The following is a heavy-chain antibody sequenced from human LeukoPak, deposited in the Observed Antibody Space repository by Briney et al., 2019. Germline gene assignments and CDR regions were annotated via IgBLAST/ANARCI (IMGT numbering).Heavy chain of an antibody. D-gene: IGHD5-12*01. CDR2: ISSSSSTI. Sequence: GGSLRLSCAASGFTFSSYNMNWVRQAPGKGLEWVSYISSSSSTIYYADSVKGRFTISRDNAKNSLYLQMNSLRAEDTAVYFCARDAGNSGYDLFDYWGQGTLVTVSS. CDR3: ARDAGNSGYDLFDY. V-gene: IGHV3-48*01. J-gene: IGHJ4*02. CDR1: GFTFSSYN.